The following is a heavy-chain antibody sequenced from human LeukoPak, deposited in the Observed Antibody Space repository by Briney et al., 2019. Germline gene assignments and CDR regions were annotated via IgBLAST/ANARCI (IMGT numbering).Heavy chain of an antibody. CDR2: IKQDGSEK. V-gene: IGHV3-7*01. Sequence: PGGSLRLSCAASGFTFSTYWMTWVRQAPGKGLEWVANIKQDGSEKYYVDFVKGRFTISRDNAKNSLYLQMNSLRAEDTAVYYCTRERGGYSYGYDYFDYWGQGTLVTVSS. CDR1: GFTFSTYW. J-gene: IGHJ4*02. D-gene: IGHD5-18*01. CDR3: TRERGGYSYGYDYFDY.